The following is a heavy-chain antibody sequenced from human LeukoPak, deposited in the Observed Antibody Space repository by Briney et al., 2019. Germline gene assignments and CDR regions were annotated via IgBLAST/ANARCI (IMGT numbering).Heavy chain of an antibody. CDR2: INPSGTGT. V-gene: IGHV1-46*01. D-gene: IGHD2-2*01. Sequence: ASVKVSCKASGYTITNNYMHWVRQAPGQGLEWMGVINPSGTGTSYAQKFQGRVTMTRDTSTSTVYMELSSLRSEDTAVYYCARGSLPAAIRRSGNDAFDIWGQGTMVTVSS. J-gene: IGHJ3*02. CDR3: ARGSLPAAIRRSGNDAFDI. CDR1: GYTITNNY.